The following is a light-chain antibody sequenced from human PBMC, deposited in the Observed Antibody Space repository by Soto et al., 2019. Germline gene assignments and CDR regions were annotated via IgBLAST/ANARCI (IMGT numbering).Light chain of an antibody. CDR1: QSVLYSSNNKNY. V-gene: IGKV4-1*01. Sequence: DIVMTQSPDSLAVSLGERATINCKSSQSVLYSSNNKNYLAWYQQKPGQPPKLLIYWASTRESGVPDRFSGSGSGTDFTLTTSSLQAEDVEVYYCQQYYSTPYTVGQGTKLEIK. J-gene: IGKJ2*01. CDR2: WAS. CDR3: QQYYSTPYT.